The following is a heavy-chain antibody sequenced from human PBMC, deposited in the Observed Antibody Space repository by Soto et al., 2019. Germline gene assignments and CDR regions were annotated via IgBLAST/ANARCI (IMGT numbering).Heavy chain of an antibody. J-gene: IGHJ4*02. D-gene: IGHD2-2*01. V-gene: IGHV1-69*13. CDR1: GGTFSSYA. Sequence: ASVKVSCKASGGTFSSYAISWVRQAPGQGLEWMGGIIPIFGTANYAQKFQGRVTITADESTSTAYMELSSLRSEDTAVYYCARAAGGCSSTSCLYYFDYWGQGTLVTVSS. CDR2: IIPIFGTA. CDR3: ARAAGGCSSTSCLYYFDY.